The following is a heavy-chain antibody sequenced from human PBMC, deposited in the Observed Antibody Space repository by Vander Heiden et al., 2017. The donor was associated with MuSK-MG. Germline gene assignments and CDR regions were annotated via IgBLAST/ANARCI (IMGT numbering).Heavy chain of an antibody. D-gene: IGHD2-15*01. CDR1: GITFSNYW. CDR2: IKYDGSEK. J-gene: IGHJ4*02. Sequence: EGRLVESGGDLVQRGGSLRLSCVASGITFSNYWMHWVRKAPGKGLEWVANIKYDGSEKNYVDSVKGRFAISRDNAKKSLYLQMDSLRGEDTAVYYCASGWWYFDYWGLGTRGTVSS. V-gene: IGHV3-7*01. CDR3: ASGWWYFDY.